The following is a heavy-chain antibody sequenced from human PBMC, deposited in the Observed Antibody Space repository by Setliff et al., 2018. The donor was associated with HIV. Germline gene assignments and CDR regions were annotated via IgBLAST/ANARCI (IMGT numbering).Heavy chain of an antibody. CDR1: DSGTYY. J-gene: IGHJ4*02. Sequence: ETLSLTCTVSDSGTYYWSWIRQPAGKGLEWLGRVSSRGDTNYNPSLKSRVTMSVDTSKNQFSLKLTSVTASDAAVYYCARAAAGNTGPFDLWGQGSPVTVSS. V-gene: IGHV4-4*07. D-gene: IGHD4-17*01. CDR3: ARAAAGNTGPFDL. CDR2: VSSRGDT.